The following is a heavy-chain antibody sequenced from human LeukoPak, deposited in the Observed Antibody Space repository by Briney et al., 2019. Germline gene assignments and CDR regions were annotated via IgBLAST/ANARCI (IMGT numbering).Heavy chain of an antibody. D-gene: IGHD5-18*01. CDR3: ARLRGRRGYSYGYLNYFDY. J-gene: IGHJ4*02. Sequence: PSETLSLTCTVSGGSIGSSSYYWGWIRQPPGKGLDWIGSIYYSGSTYYNPSLKSRVTISVDTSKNQFSLKLSSVTAADTAVYYCARLRGRRGYSYGYLNYFDYWGQGTLVTVSS. V-gene: IGHV4-39*01. CDR1: GGSIGSSSYY. CDR2: IYYSGST.